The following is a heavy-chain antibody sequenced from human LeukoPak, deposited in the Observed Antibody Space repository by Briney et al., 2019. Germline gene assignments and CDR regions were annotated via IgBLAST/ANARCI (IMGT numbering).Heavy chain of an antibody. CDR1: GGSISSGGYY. D-gene: IGHD4/OR15-4a*01. V-gene: IGHV4-31*03. CDR2: IYYSGST. CDR3: ARDRRLLTYYYYGMDV. Sequence: SETLSLTCTVSGGSISSGGYYWSWIRQHPGKGLEWIGYIYYSGSTYYNPSLKSRVTISVDTSKNQFFLKLSSVTAADTAVYYCARDRRLLTYYYYGMDVWGQGTTVTVSS. J-gene: IGHJ6*02.